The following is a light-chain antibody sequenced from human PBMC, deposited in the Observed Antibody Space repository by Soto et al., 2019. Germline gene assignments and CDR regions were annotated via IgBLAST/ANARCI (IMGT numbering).Light chain of an antibody. CDR1: QSVNSDY. J-gene: IGKJ3*01. Sequence: EIVLTQSPGTLSLSPGERATLSCRATQSVNSDYLAWYQQRPGQAPRLLMHGASSRATGTPDRFSGSGSGADFTLTISRLEPEDFAVYYCYHYAYSQFAFGPGTKVDIK. V-gene: IGKV3-20*01. CDR2: GAS. CDR3: YHYAYSQFA.